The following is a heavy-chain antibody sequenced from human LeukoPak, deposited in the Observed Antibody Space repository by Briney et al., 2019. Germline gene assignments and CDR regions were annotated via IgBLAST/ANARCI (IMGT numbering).Heavy chain of an antibody. D-gene: IGHD1-26*01. CDR3: ARGRDLVGAGDY. V-gene: IGHV1-69*13. CDR2: IIPIFGTA. J-gene: IGHJ4*02. CDR1: GYTFTSYA. Sequence: ASVKVSCKASGYTFTSYAMNWVRQAPGQGLEWMGGIIPIFGTANYAQKFQGRVTITADESTSTAYMELSSLRSEDTAVYYCARGRDLVGAGDYWGQGTLVTVSS.